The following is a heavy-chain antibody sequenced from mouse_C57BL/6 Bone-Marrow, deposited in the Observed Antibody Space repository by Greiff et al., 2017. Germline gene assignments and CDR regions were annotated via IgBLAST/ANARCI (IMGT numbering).Heavy chain of an antibody. J-gene: IGHJ3*01. CDR1: GYTFTSYW. CDR2: IDPSDSYT. D-gene: IGHD2-4*01. V-gene: IGHV1-50*01. CDR3: ARDYDYTWFAY. Sequence: QVQLQQPGAELVKPGASVKLSCKASGYTFTSYWMQWVKQRPGQGLEWIGEIDPSDSYTNYNQKFKGKATLTVDTSSSTAYMQLSSLTSEDSAVDYCARDYDYTWFAYWGQGTLVTVSA.